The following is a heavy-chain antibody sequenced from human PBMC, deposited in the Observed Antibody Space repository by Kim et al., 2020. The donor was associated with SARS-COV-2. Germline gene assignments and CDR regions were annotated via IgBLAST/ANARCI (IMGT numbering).Heavy chain of an antibody. D-gene: IGHD3-16*01. Sequence: ANYAQKFQGRVTITADESTSTAYMELSSLRSEDTAVYYCARENSYDGDLLWGQGTLVTVSS. V-gene: IGHV1-69*01. CDR2: A. CDR3: ARENSYDGDLL. J-gene: IGHJ4*02.